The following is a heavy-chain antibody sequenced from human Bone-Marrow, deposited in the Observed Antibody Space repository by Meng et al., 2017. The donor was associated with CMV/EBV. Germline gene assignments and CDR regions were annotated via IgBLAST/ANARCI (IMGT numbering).Heavy chain of an antibody. V-gene: IGHV4-34*01. CDR3: ARVARYDFWSGSLYGMDV. CDR1: GGSFSGYY. J-gene: IGHJ6*02. Sequence: SETLSLTCAVYGGSFSGYYWSWIRQPPGKGLEWIGEINHSGSTNHNPSLKSRVTISVDTSKNQFSLKLSSVTAADTAVYYCARVARYDFWSGSLYGMDVWGQGTTVTVSS. CDR2: INHSGST. D-gene: IGHD3-3*01.